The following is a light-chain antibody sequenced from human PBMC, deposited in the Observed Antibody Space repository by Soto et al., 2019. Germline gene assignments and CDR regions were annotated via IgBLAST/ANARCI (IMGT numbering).Light chain of an antibody. Sequence: QSALTQPASVSGSPGQSITISCTGTSSDVGGYNYVSWYQQHPGKAPKLMIYEVSNRPSGVSNRFSGSKSGNTASLTISGLQAEDEADYYCSSHTSSRTLVFGGGTK. J-gene: IGLJ2*01. V-gene: IGLV2-14*01. CDR1: SSDVGGYNY. CDR2: EVS. CDR3: SSHTSSRTLV.